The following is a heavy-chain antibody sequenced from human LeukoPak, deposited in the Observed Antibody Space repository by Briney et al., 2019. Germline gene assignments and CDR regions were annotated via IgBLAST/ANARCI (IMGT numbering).Heavy chain of an antibody. CDR3: GRGDYDILTGYPLVIDY. V-gene: IGHV4-34*01. J-gene: IGHJ4*02. D-gene: IGHD3-9*01. CDR2: INHSGST. Sequence: TSETLSLTCAVYGGSFSGYYWSWIRQPPGKGLEWIGEINHSGSTNYNPSLKSRVTISVDTSKNQFSLKLSSVTAADTAVYYCGRGDYDILTGYPLVIDYWGQGTLVTVSS. CDR1: GGSFSGYY.